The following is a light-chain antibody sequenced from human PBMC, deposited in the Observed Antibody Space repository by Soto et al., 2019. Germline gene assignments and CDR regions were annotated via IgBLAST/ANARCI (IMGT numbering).Light chain of an antibody. J-gene: IGLJ3*02. V-gene: IGLV2-14*01. CDR1: NSDVGVYNY. CDR3: SSYTTSDSWV. CDR2: DVT. Sequence: QSALTQPASVSGSPGQSITISCTGTNSDVGVYNYVSWYQQHPGKAPKLMIYDVTNRPSGVSNRFSGPKSGNTASLTISGLQAEDEADYYCSSYTTSDSWVFGGGTKLTVL.